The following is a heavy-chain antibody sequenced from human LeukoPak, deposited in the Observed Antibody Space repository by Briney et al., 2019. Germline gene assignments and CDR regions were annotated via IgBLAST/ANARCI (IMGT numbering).Heavy chain of an antibody. CDR1: GGTFSSYA. CDR3: AREHQGSYGDLDY. J-gene: IGHJ4*02. Sequence: GASVKVSCKASGGTFSSYAISWVRQAPGQGLEWMGRIIPILGIANYAQKFQGRVTITADKSTGTAYMELSSLRSEDTAVYHCAREHQGSYGDLDYWGQGTLVTVSS. V-gene: IGHV1-69*04. CDR2: IIPILGIA. D-gene: IGHD5-18*01.